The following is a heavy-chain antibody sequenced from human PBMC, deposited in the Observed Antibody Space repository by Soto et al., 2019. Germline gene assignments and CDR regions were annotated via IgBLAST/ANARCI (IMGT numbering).Heavy chain of an antibody. J-gene: IGHJ4*02. Sequence: RRLSCAASGFTFSDYYMSWIRQAPGKGLEWVSYISSSSSYTNYADSVKGRFTISRDNAKNSLYLQMNSLRAEDTAVYYCARGYYDSSGTPSFDYWGQGTLVTVSS. CDR3: ARGYYDSSGTPSFDY. CDR1: GFTFSDYY. CDR2: ISSSSSYT. D-gene: IGHD3-22*01. V-gene: IGHV3-11*06.